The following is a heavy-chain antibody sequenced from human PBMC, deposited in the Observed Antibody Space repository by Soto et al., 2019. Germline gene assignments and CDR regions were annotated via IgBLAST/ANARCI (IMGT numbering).Heavy chain of an antibody. V-gene: IGHV4-39*07. CDR3: ARTLNVGLSYFDY. CDR2: IYYSGST. J-gene: IGHJ4*02. Sequence: KTSETLSLTCTVSGGSISSSSYYWGWIRQPPGKGLEWIGSIYYSGSTYYNPSLKSRVTISVDTSKNQFSLKLSSVTAADTAVYYCARTLNVGLSYFDYWGQGTLVTVSS. CDR1: GGSISSSSYY. D-gene: IGHD1-1*01.